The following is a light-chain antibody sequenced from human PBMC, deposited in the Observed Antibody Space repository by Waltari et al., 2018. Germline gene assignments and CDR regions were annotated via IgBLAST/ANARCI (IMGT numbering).Light chain of an antibody. CDR1: QSVLYNSNNKNY. V-gene: IGKV4-1*01. CDR2: WAS. Sequence: DIVMTQSPDSLAVSLGERATINCNSSQSVLYNSNNKNYLAWYQQKPGQSPKLLIYWASTRESGVPDRFSGSGSGTDFTLTISSLQAEDVAVYYCQQYYTTPLTFGGGTTVEIK. CDR3: QQYYTTPLT. J-gene: IGKJ4*01.